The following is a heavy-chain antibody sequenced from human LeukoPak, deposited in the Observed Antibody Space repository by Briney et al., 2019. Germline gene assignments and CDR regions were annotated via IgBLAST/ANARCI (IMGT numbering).Heavy chain of an antibody. V-gene: IGHV3-33*06. CDR2: IWYDGSNK. Sequence: PGRSLRLSCAASGFTFSNYGMHWVRQAPGKGLEWVAGIWYDGSNKDYADSVKGRFTISRDNSKNTLYLHMNSLRAEDTAVYYCAKGYYDSSAQGWYFQHWGQGTLVTVSS. D-gene: IGHD3-22*01. J-gene: IGHJ1*01. CDR3: AKGYYDSSAQGWYFQH. CDR1: GFTFSNYG.